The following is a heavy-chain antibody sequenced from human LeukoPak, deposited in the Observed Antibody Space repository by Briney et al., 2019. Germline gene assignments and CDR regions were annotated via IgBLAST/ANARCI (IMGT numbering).Heavy chain of an antibody. D-gene: IGHD1-26*01. V-gene: IGHV3-23*01. CDR3: AKGYSGSYCADY. CDR2: VSASGGNT. J-gene: IGHJ4*02. CDR1: GFTFNTYG. Sequence: PGGSLRLSCAASGFTFNTYGMSWVRQAPGKGLECVSSVSASGGNTHYADSVKGRFTISRDNSKNTPYLQMNSLSAEDTAVYYCAKGYSGSYCADYWGQGTLVTVSS.